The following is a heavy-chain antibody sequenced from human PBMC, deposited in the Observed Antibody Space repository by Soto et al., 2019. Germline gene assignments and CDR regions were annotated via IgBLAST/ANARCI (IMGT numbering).Heavy chain of an antibody. J-gene: IGHJ3*02. Sequence: SETLSLTCAVSGGSISSSNWWSWVRQPPGRGLEWIGEIYHSGSTNYNPSLRSRVTISVDKSKNQFSLKLSSVTAADTAVYYCARDSRYFDWLGAFDIWGQGTMVTVSS. D-gene: IGHD3-9*01. CDR1: GGSISSSNW. V-gene: IGHV4-4*02. CDR2: IYHSGST. CDR3: ARDSRYFDWLGAFDI.